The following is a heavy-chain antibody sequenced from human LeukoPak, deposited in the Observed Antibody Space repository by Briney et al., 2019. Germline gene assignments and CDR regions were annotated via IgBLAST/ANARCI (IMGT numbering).Heavy chain of an antibody. CDR1: GFTFSSYA. J-gene: IGHJ4*02. CDR2: ISGSGGST. CDR3: ATRGTGTTFTPSYYFDY. V-gene: IGHV3-23*01. Sequence: GGSLRLSCAASGFTFSSYAMSWVRQAPGKGLEWVSAISGSGGSTYYADSVKGRFTISRDNSKNTLYPQMNSLRAEDTAVYYCATRGTGTTFTPSYYFDYWGQGTLVTVS. D-gene: IGHD1-1*01.